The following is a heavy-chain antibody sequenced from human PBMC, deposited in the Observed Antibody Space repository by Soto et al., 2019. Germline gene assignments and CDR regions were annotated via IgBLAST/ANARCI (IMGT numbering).Heavy chain of an antibody. Sequence: QVQLVESGGGVVQPGRSLRLSCAASGFTFSSYAMHWVRQAPGKGLEWVAVISYDGSNKYYADSVKGRFTISRDNSKNTLYLQMNRLRAEDTAVYYCARETVVVVAATPYFDYWGQGTLVTVSS. V-gene: IGHV3-30-3*01. CDR2: ISYDGSNK. D-gene: IGHD2-15*01. CDR3: ARETVVVVAATPYFDY. CDR1: GFTFSSYA. J-gene: IGHJ4*02.